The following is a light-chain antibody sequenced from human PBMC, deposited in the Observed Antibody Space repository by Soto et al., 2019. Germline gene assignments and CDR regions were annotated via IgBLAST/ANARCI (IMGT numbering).Light chain of an antibody. CDR1: QSITNNY. CDR3: QQYGSSPPKT. J-gene: IGKJ1*01. Sequence: EIVLTQSPGTLSLSPGERATLSCRASQSITNNYLAWYQQKPGRAHRLLIYGASSRATGIPDRFSGSGSGTDFTLTISRLEPEDFAMYYCQQYGSSPPKTFGQGTKVEIK. CDR2: GAS. V-gene: IGKV3-20*01.